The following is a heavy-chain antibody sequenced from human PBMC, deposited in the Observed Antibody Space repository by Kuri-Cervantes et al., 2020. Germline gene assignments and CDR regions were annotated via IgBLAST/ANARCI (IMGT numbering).Heavy chain of an antibody. D-gene: IGHD3-16*01. CDR1: GYTFTGYY. V-gene: IGHV1-2*02. J-gene: IGHJ4*02. CDR3: ATDWGWSRDY. CDR2: INPNSGGT. Sequence: ASVKVSCKASGYTFTGYYMHWVRQAPGQGLEWMGWINPNSGGTNYAQKFQGRVTMTEDTSTDTAYMELSSLRSEDTAVYYCATDWGWSRDYWGQGTLVTVAS.